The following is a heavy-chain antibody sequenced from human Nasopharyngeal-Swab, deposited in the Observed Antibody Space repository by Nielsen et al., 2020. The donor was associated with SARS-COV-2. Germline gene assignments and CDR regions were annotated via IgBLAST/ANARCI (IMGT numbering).Heavy chain of an antibody. V-gene: IGHV4-39*01. CDR1: GGSISSSSYY. D-gene: IGHD3-10*01. J-gene: IGHJ6*03. CDR3: ATMVYYYMDV. CDR2: IYYSGST. Sequence: GSLRLSCTVSGGSISSSSYYWGWIRQPPGKGLEWIGSIYYSGSTYYNPSLKGRVTISVDTSKNQFSLKLSSVTAADTAVYYCATMVYYYMDVWGKGTTVTVSS.